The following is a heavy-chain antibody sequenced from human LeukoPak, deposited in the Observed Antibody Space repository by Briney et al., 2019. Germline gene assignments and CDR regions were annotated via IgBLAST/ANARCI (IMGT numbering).Heavy chain of an antibody. CDR2: IYSFGNT. V-gene: IGHV4-59*01. Sequence: PPENQSPACSVSGGSIDTYYWSWIRQSPGKGLEWIGYIYSFGNTYYNASLKSRVTISVDMSKNQFSLNLRSVTAADTAVYYCAKLGCPRALWGRG. J-gene: IGHJ4*02. CDR1: GGSIDTYY. D-gene: IGHD7-27*01. CDR3: AKLGCPRAL.